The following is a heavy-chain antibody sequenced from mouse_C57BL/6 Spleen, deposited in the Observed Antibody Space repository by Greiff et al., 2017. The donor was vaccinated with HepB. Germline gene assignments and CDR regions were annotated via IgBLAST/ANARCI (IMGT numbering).Heavy chain of an antibody. Sequence: EVQRVESGGGLVKPGGSLKLSCAASGFTFSSYTMSWVRQTPEKRLEWVATISGGGGNTYYPDSVKGRFTISRDNAKNTLYLQMSSLRSEDTALYYCARHEGLGSFDYWGQGTLVTVSA. CDR3: ARHEGLGSFDY. D-gene: IGHD4-1*01. V-gene: IGHV5-9*01. CDR2: ISGGGGNT. J-gene: IGHJ3*01. CDR1: GFTFSSYT.